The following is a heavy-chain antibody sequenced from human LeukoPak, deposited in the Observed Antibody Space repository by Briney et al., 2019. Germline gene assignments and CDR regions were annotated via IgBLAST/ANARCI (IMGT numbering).Heavy chain of an antibody. CDR2: ISYDGSNK. V-gene: IGHV3-30-3*01. Sequence: GGSLRLSCAASGFTFSSYAMHWARQAPGKGLEWVAVISYDGSNKYYADSVKGRFTISRDNSKNTLYLQMNSLRAEDTAVYYCARDMFMYSSSDTAMVGGIDYWGQGTLVTVSS. CDR3: ARDMFMYSSSDTAMVGGIDY. CDR1: GFTFSSYA. J-gene: IGHJ4*02. D-gene: IGHD5-18*01.